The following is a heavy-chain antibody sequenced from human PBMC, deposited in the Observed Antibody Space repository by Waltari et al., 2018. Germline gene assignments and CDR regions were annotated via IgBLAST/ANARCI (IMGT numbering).Heavy chain of an antibody. D-gene: IGHD3-10*01. V-gene: IGHV4-34*01. CDR3: ARSYGSAKGGFDY. CDR1: GGSFSGYY. CDR2: INHSGST. J-gene: IGHJ4*02. Sequence: QVQLQQWGAGLLKPSETLSLTCAVYGGSFSGYYWSWIRQPPGKGLEWIGEINHSGSTNYNPSLKSRVTISVDTSKNQFSLKLSSVTAADTAVYYCARSYGSAKGGFDYWGQGTLVTVSS.